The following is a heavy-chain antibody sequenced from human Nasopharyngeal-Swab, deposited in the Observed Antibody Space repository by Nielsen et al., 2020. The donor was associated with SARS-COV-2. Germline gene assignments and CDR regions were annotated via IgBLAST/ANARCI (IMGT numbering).Heavy chain of an antibody. D-gene: IGHD2-2*01. J-gene: IGHJ4*02. CDR1: GFTFGDYA. Sequence: GGSLRLSCTASGFTFGDYAMSWFRQAPGKGLEWVGFIRSKAYGGTTEYAASVNGRFTISRDDSKSIAYLQMNSLKTEDTAVYYCTSWSSTSCYAEDWGQGTLVTVSS. CDR3: TSWSSTSCYAED. V-gene: IGHV3-49*03. CDR2: IRSKAYGGTT.